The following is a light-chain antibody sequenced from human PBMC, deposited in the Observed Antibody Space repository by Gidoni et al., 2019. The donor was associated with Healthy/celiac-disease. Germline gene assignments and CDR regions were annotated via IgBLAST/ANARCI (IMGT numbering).Light chain of an antibody. CDR3: QQLNSYPPYT. CDR1: QGISSY. Sequence: IQLTQSPSSLSASVGDRVTIPCRASQGISSYLAWYQQKPGKAPKLLIYAASTLQSGVPSGFSGSGSGTDFTLTISSLQPEDFATYYCQQLNSYPPYTFGQGTKLEIK. CDR2: AAS. V-gene: IGKV1-9*01. J-gene: IGKJ2*01.